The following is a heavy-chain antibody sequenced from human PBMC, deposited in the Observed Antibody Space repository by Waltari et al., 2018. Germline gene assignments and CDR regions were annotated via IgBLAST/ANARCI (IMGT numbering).Heavy chain of an antibody. Sequence: QVQLVESGGGVVQPGESLRLSCAASGFTLHYYAIPWVRQAPGKGLEWVSVISYDGSDEYYADSMKGRFTISRDNSKNTLYLQMSSLRREDTAVYYCAFWLGEPYSENALDTWGQGTMVTVSS. CDR1: GFTLHYYA. V-gene: IGHV3-30*03. CDR3: AFWLGEPYSENALDT. D-gene: IGHD3-10*01. CDR2: ISYDGSDE. J-gene: IGHJ3*02.